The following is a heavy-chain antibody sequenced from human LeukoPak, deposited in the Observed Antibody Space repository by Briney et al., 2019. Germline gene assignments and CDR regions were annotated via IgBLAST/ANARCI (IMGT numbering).Heavy chain of an antibody. CDR3: AKRLRLYWNSGGDY. CDR1: GFSFSSDA. D-gene: IGHD1-7*01. Sequence: GGSLRLSCAASGFSFSSDAMSWARQAPGKGLEWVSGISGSGGSTYYADSVKGRFTISRDNSKNTLYLQMNSLRAEDTAVYYCAKRLRLYWNSGGDYWGQGTLVTVSS. J-gene: IGHJ4*02. CDR2: ISGSGGST. V-gene: IGHV3-23*01.